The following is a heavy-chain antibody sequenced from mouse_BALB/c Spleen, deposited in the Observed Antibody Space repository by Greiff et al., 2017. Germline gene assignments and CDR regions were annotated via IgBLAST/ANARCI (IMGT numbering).Heavy chain of an antibody. CDR2: IDTSDSYT. D-gene: IGHD1-2*01. Sequence: VQLQQPGAELVMPGASVKMSCKASGYTFTDYWMHWVKQGPVQGLEWIGAIDTSDSYTSYNQKFKGKATLTVDESSSTAYMQLSSLTSEDSAVYYCARSDYGYGDYYAMDYWGQGTSVTVSS. CDR3: ARSDYGYGDYYAMDY. V-gene: IGHV1-69*01. CDR1: GYTFTDYW. J-gene: IGHJ4*01.